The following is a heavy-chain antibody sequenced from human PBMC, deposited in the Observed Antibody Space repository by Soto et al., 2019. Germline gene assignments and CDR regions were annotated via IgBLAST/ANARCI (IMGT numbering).Heavy chain of an antibody. J-gene: IGHJ3*02. CDR3: ARLTAGVAFDI. V-gene: IGHV4-39*01. D-gene: IGHD2-8*01. Sequence: QLQLQESGPGLVKPSETLSLTCTVTGGSISSSSYYWGWIRQPPGKGLEWIGSIYYSGSTYYNPSLKSRVTIAVDTSKNQFTLTLSSVTAADTAVYYRARLTAGVAFDIWGQGTVVTVSS. CDR2: IYYSGST. CDR1: GGSISSSSYY.